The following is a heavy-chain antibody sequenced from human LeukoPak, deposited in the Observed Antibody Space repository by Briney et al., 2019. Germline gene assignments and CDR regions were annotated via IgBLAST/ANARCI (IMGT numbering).Heavy chain of an antibody. CDR1: GGTFSSYA. CDR2: IIPVFGTS. D-gene: IGHD2-2*02. Sequence: ASVKVSCKASGGTFSSYAISWVRQAPGQGLEWMGGIIPVFGTSNYAQKFQGRVTITADEPTRTAYMELSSLRSEDTAVYHCARVTGGRYCSTTSCYMRGWFDPWGQGTLVTVSS. J-gene: IGHJ5*02. CDR3: ARVTGGRYCSTTSCYMRGWFDP. V-gene: IGHV1-69*13.